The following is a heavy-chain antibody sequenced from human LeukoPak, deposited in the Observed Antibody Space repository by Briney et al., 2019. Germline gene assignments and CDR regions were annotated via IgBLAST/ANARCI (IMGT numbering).Heavy chain of an antibody. D-gene: IGHD1-1*01. V-gene: IGHV3-53*01. Sequence: GGSLRLSCAASGFTVSSNYMSWVRQAPGKGLEWVSSINDSGGRTYYADSVKGRFTISRDNAKNSLYLQMNSLRAEDTAVYYCARDLDSLAFFWGQGTLVTVSS. CDR2: INDSGGRT. CDR3: ARDLDSLAFF. J-gene: IGHJ4*02. CDR1: GFTVSSNY.